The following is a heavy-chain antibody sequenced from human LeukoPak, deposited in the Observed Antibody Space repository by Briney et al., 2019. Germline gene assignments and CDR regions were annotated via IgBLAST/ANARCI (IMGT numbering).Heavy chain of an antibody. CDR1: GYIFTSYF. J-gene: IGHJ4*02. CDR3: ARYGGRRLDY. Sequence: VASVKVSCKASGYIFTSYFMHWVRQAPGQGLEWMGLINPSGGSTRYAQKFQGRVTMTRDMSTSTVYMELSRLRSDDTAVYYCARYGGRRLDYWGQGTLVTVSS. CDR2: INPSGGST. D-gene: IGHD3-16*01. V-gene: IGHV1-46*01.